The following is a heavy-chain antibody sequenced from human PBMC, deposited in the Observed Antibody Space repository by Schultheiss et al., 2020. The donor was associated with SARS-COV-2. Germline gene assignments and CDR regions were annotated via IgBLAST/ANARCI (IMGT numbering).Heavy chain of an antibody. CDR2: IYYSGST. CDR1: GGSISSSSYY. J-gene: IGHJ4*02. Sequence: SETLSLTCIVSGGSISSSSYYWGWIRQPPGKGLEWIGSIYYSGSTNYNPSLKSRVTISVDTSKNQFSLKLSSVTAADTAVYYCARGDSLGELSSPPDYWGQGTLVTVSS. D-gene: IGHD3-16*02. CDR3: ARGDSLGELSSPPDY. V-gene: IGHV4-39*07.